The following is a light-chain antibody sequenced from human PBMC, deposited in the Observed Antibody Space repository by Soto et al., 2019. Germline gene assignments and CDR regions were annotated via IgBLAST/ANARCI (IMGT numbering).Light chain of an antibody. J-gene: IGLJ1*01. V-gene: IGLV2-14*01. Sequence: QSALTQPASVSASPGQSIFISCTGTSEDIGAYDYVSWYQQHPGKAPKLILYAVNDRPSGVSSRFSGSKSGNTASLTISGVQPDDEADYYCSSYISSDPLEVFGTGTKLSVL. CDR3: SSYISSDPLEV. CDR2: AVN. CDR1: SEDIGAYDY.